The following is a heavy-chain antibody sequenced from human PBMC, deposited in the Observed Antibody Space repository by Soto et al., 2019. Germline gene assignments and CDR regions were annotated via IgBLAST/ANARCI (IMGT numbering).Heavy chain of an antibody. D-gene: IGHD6-13*01. CDR3: AKDDSSSWYGYYYYYMDV. Sequence: LRLSCAASGFTFSSYAMSWVRQAPGKGLEWVSAISGSGGSTYYADSVKGRFTISRDNSKNTLYLQMNSLRAEDTAVYYCAKDDSSSWYGYYYYYMDVWGKGTTVTVS. J-gene: IGHJ6*03. CDR2: ISGSGGST. CDR1: GFTFSSYA. V-gene: IGHV3-23*01.